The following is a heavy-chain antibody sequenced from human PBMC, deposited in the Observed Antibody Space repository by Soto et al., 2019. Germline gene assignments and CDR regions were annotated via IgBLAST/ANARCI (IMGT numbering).Heavy chain of an antibody. V-gene: IGHV3-23*01. D-gene: IGHD3-16*01. CDR2: ITGNSARI. CDR3: AKNGDFDYDAFDV. J-gene: IGHJ3*01. CDR1: DATMSRYA. Sequence: HPGGSLRVSCSASDATMSRYAMNWVRQAPGKGLEWVSGITGNSARIYYADSVKGRFSISRDNSKNTLYLQMDTLRAEDTAVYYCAKNGDFDYDAFDVWGQGTVVTVSS.